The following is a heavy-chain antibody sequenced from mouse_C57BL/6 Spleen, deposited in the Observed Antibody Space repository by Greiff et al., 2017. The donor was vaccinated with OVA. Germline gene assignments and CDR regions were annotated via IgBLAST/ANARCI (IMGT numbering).Heavy chain of an antibody. CDR1: GYTFTSYW. V-gene: IGHV1-52*01. J-gene: IGHJ1*03. CDR3: ARDYDGSSPYFDV. Sequence: QVQLKQPGAELVRPGSSVKLSCKASGYTFTSYWMHWVKQRPIQGLEWIGNIDPSDSETHYNPKFKDKATLIVDKSSSTAYMQLSSLTSEDSAVYSCARDYDGSSPYFDVWGTGTTVTVSS. D-gene: IGHD1-1*01. CDR2: IDPSDSET.